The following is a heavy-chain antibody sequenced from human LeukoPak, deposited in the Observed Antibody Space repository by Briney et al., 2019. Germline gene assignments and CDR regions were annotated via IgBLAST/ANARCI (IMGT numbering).Heavy chain of an antibody. Sequence: SETLSLTCTVSGGSISSYYWSWIRQPPGKGLEWIGYIYYSGSTNYNPSLKSRVTISVDTSKNQFSLKLSSVTAADTAVYYCARVSRDTMVRGVTFDYWGQGTLVTVSS. CDR1: GGSISSYY. D-gene: IGHD3-10*01. CDR2: IYYSGST. J-gene: IGHJ4*02. V-gene: IGHV4-59*08. CDR3: ARVSRDTMVRGVTFDY.